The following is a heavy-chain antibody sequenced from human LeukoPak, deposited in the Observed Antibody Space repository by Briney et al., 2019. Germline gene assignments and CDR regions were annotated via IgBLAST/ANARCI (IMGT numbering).Heavy chain of an antibody. CDR1: GFTSIAYA. CDR2: ISGGGVTT. Sequence: PAGSLRLTCVGSGFTSIAYALTWSRQAPGKGLEWVSGISGGGVTTYYPNSVKGRFTISRDTSKNTLYLQMNSLSADDTAIYYCARNQQLGGHSYYYYGMDVWGQGTTVTVSS. D-gene: IGHD3-16*01. CDR3: ARNQQLGGHSYYYYGMDV. J-gene: IGHJ6*02. V-gene: IGHV3-23*01.